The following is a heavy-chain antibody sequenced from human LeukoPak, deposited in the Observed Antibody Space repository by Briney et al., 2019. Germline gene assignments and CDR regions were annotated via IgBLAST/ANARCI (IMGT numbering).Heavy chain of an antibody. V-gene: IGHV4-59*01. CDR2: IYYSGST. J-gene: IGHJ6*02. CDR3: VRAGGSHYYYGMDV. D-gene: IGHD2-15*01. CDR1: GGSISSYY. Sequence: SETLSLTCTVSGGSISSYYWSWIRQPPGKGLEWIGYIYYSGSTNYNPSLKSRVTISVDTSKNQFSLKLSSVTAADTAVYYCVRAGGSHYYYGMDVWGQGTTVTVSS.